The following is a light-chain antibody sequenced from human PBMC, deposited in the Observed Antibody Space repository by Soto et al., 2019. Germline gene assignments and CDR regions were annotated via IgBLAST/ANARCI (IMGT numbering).Light chain of an antibody. V-gene: IGKV4-1*01. CDR1: QSVLYSSNNENY. Sequence: DIVMTQSPDSLAVSLGERATINCKSSQSVLYSSNNENYLAWYQQKPGQPPKLLIYWASTRESGVPDRFSGRGSGTEYPLTISSLQAEDVALYYCQQSYSTPYTFGQGTKLEIK. J-gene: IGKJ2*01. CDR3: QQSYSTPYT. CDR2: WAS.